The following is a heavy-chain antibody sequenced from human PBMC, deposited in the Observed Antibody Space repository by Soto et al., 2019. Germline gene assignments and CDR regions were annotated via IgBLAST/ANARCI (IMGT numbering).Heavy chain of an antibody. Sequence: PSETLSLTCTVSGCSMINYFWTFIRQPPCKGLEWIVYIHYSGTTSFFPSYNPSLRSRVTISEDTSKNQFSLKLLSVTTADTAVYFCAAGEASSRDLAPYYLDFWGQGTLVTVSS. CDR1: GCSMINYF. V-gene: IGHV4-59*01. D-gene: IGHD6-13*01. CDR3: AAGEASSRDLAPYYLDF. J-gene: IGHJ4*02. CDR2: IHYSGTT.